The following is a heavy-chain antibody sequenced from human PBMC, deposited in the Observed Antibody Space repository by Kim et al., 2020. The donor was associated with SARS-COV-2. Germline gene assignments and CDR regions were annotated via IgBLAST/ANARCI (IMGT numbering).Heavy chain of an antibody. CDR3: ARERRSAGDFDY. D-gene: IGHD7-27*01. CDR1: GFTFRGYS. Sequence: GSLRLSCAASGFTFRGYSMNWVRQAPGKGLEWVASISSSGDYIYHADSVKGRFTISRDNAKNSLYLQMSSLRAEDTAVYYCARERRSAGDFDYWGQGTLVPVSS. J-gene: IGHJ4*02. V-gene: IGHV3-21*01. CDR2: ISSSGDYI.